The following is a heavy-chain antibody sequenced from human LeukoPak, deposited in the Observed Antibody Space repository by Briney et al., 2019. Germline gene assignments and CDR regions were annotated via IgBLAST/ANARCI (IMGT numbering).Heavy chain of an antibody. D-gene: IGHD3-10*01. J-gene: IGHJ4*02. CDR3: ARGSALGEYGAGTPSDY. V-gene: IGHV1-18*01. Sequence: GASVKVSCKASGYTFTNYGLTWVRQAPGQGLEWMGWINTNNGNTNYAQKLQGRVTMTTDTSTSTAYMELRSLRSDDTALYYCARGSALGEYGAGTPSDYWGQGTLVTVSS. CDR2: INTNNGNT. CDR1: GYTFTNYG.